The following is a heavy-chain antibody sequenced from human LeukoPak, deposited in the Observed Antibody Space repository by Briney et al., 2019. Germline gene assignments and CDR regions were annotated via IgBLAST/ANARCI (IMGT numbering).Heavy chain of an antibody. Sequence: PGGSLRLSCAASGFTFSSYAMSWVRQAPGKGLEWVGRIKSKTDGGTTDYAAPVKGRFTISRDDSKNTLYLQMNSLKTEDTAVYYCTTQLYCSSTSCYSSIWGQGTLVTVSS. CDR1: GFTFSSYA. J-gene: IGHJ4*02. CDR2: IKSKTDGGTT. CDR3: TTQLYCSSTSCYSSI. D-gene: IGHD2-2*01. V-gene: IGHV3-15*01.